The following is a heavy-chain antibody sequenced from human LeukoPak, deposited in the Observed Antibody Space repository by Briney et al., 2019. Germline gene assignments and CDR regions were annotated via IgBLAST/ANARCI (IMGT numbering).Heavy chain of an antibody. CDR2: ISSSGSTT. V-gene: IGHV3-48*03. Sequence: GGSLRLSCAASGFTFSNYEMNWVRQAPGKGLEWVSHISSSGSTTYYADSVKGRFTISRDYAKNSLYLQMNSLRHEDTAVYYCARKFVGSSGYFDYWGQGTLVTVSS. CDR1: GFTFSNYE. D-gene: IGHD3-22*01. CDR3: ARKFVGSSGYFDY. J-gene: IGHJ4*02.